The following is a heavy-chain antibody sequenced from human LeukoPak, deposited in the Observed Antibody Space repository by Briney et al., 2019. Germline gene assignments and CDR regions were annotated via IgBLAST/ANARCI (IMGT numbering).Heavy chain of an antibody. V-gene: IGHV3-23*01. D-gene: IGHD3-10*01. J-gene: IGHJ4*02. CDR2: ISGSGGST. CDR3: AKIRVTMVQGVIITRRCRY. CDR1: GFTFSSYA. Sequence: PGGSLRLSCAASGFTFSSYAMSWVRQAPGKGLEWVSAISGSGGSTYYADSVKGRFTISRDNSKNTLYLQMNSLRAEDTAVYYCAKIRVTMVQGVIITRRCRYWGQGTLVTVSS.